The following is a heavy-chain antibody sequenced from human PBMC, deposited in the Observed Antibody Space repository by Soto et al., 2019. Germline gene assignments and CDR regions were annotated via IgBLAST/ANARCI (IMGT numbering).Heavy chain of an antibody. Sequence: EVQLVESGGGLVQPGESLRLSCAASGLTVSSNYMSWVRQAPGKGLEWVSVIYSGGSTYYADFVKGRFTISRDKSKNTRYVQVNSLRGEDTAVEYGARGGAGGWNWFDPWGQGTLVTVSS. J-gene: IGHJ5*02. V-gene: IGHV3-66*01. CDR1: GLTVSSNY. CDR2: IYSGGST. D-gene: IGHD3-16*01. CDR3: ARGGAGGWNWFDP.